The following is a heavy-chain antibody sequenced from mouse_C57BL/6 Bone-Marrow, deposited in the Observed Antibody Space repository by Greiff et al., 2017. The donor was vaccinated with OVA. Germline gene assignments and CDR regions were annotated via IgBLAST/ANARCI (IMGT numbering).Heavy chain of an antibody. CDR2: ISDGGSYT. Sequence: EVKLVESGGGLVKPGGSLKLSCAASGFTFSSYAMSWVRQTPEKRLEWVATISDGGSYTYYPDNVKGRFTISRDNAKNNLYLQMSHLKSEDTAMYYCARDGNYGYWGQGTTLTVSS. CDR1: GFTFSSYA. J-gene: IGHJ2*01. D-gene: IGHD2-1*01. CDR3: ARDGNYGY. V-gene: IGHV5-4*01.